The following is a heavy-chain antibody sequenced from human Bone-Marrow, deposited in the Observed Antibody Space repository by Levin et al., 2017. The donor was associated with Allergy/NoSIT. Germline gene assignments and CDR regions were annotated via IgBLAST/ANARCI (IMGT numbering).Heavy chain of an antibody. D-gene: IGHD6-13*01. Sequence: GGSLRLSCAASGFTFSNSSMNWVRQAPGKGLEWVSYISDSSSSIFYADSVKGRFTISRDNAKNSLFLQMNSLRDEDTAVYYCARDCTHLSYSSNWYYYYGMDVWGQGTTVTVSS. J-gene: IGHJ6*02. V-gene: IGHV3-48*02. CDR3: ARDCTHLSYSSNWYYYYGMDV. CDR1: GFTFSNSS. CDR2: ISDSSSSI.